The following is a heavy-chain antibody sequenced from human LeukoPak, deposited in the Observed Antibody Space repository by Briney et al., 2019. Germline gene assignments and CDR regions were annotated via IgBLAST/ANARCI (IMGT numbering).Heavy chain of an antibody. Sequence: ASVKVSCKASGYTFISYGINWVRQAPGQGLEWMAYISPHKDRSHYSQNFQGRVAMTTDTSTTTAYMELSRLRSDDTAIYYCARVRGAGYMDVWGNGTTVIISS. CDR2: ISPHKDRS. CDR1: GYTFISYG. J-gene: IGHJ6*03. D-gene: IGHD3-16*01. CDR3: ARVRGAGYMDV. V-gene: IGHV1-18*04.